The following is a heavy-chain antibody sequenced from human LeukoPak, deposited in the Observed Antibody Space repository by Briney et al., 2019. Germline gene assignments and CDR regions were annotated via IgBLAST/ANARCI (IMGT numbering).Heavy chain of an antibody. V-gene: IGHV4-59*08. J-gene: IGHJ5*02. Sequence: SETLSLTCTVSGGSITNYNWNWIRQPPGKGLEWIGYISDSGSTNYNPSLQSRVTISVDTSKNQFSLKLSSVTASDTAVYYCARRRVGDLTVGNDTWFDPWGQGALVTVSS. D-gene: IGHD4-11*01. CDR2: ISDSGST. CDR1: GGSITNYN. CDR3: ARRRVGDLTVGNDTWFDP.